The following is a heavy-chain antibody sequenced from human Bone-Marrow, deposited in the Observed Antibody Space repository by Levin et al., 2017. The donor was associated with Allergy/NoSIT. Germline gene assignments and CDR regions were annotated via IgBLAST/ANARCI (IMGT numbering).Heavy chain of an antibody. D-gene: IGHD3-3*01. Sequence: GESLKISCQAFGFTFTRHAVHWLRQAPGQRPEWLGWINYGDDHTKYSPRIRDRVTITRDTSATYMHLTSLTSEDTAVYYCARGDDVSGVLIEYWGQGTLVIVSS. V-gene: IGHV1-3*01. CDR3: ARGDDVSGVLIEY. CDR1: GFTFTRHA. CDR2: INYGDDHT. J-gene: IGHJ4*02.